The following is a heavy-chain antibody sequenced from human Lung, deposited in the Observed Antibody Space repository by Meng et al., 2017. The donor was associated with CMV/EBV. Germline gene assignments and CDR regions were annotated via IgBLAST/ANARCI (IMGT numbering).Heavy chain of an antibody. V-gene: IGHV1-2*02. Sequence: ASVXVSCKASGYTFTAHYFHWVRQAPGQGLEWMGWIHPHRGDTNYAQQFQGRVTLTRDTSINTGYMELNRLTSEDTAVYYCARDNNWGPDYWGQGTLVTVSS. D-gene: IGHD7-27*01. CDR3: ARDNNWGPDY. CDR1: GYTFTAHY. CDR2: IHPHRGDT. J-gene: IGHJ4*02.